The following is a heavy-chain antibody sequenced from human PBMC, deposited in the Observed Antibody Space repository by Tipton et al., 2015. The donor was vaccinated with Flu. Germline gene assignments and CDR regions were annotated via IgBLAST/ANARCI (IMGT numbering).Heavy chain of an antibody. CDR2: ISHSGST. Sequence: TLSLTCTVSGYSINSGYYWGWIRQPPGKGLEWIGSISHSGSTYYNPSLKSRVTISVDTSKDQFSLRLSSVTAADTAVYYCTRDQGFGGGMSYDYYALDVWGQGTTVTVSS. J-gene: IGHJ6*02. V-gene: IGHV4-38-2*02. CDR3: TRDQGFGGGMSYDYYALDV. CDR1: GYSINSGYY. D-gene: IGHD3-10*01.